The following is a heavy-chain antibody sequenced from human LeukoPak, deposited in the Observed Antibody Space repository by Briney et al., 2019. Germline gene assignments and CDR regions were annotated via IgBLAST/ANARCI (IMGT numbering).Heavy chain of an antibody. CDR3: ARDGYYDILTGDYYYYGMDV. V-gene: IGHV1-18*04. Sequence: ASVEVSCKASGYTFSGYYIHWVRQAPGQGLEWMGWISAYNGNTNYAQKLQGRVTMTTDTSTSTAYMELRSLRSDDTAVYYCARDGYYDILTGDYYYYGMDVWGQGTTVTVSS. CDR2: ISAYNGNT. D-gene: IGHD3-9*01. CDR1: GYTFSGYY. J-gene: IGHJ6*02.